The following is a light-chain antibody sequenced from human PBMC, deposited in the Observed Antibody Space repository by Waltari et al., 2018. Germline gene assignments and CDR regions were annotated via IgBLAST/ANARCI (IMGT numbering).Light chain of an antibody. CDR3: SSYTSSSTLVV. J-gene: IGLJ2*01. CDR2: DVS. V-gene: IGLV2-14*03. Sequence: LTQPASVSGSPGQSITISCTGTSRDVGGYNYVSWYQQHPGKAPKLMIYDVSNRPSGVSNRFSGSKSGNTASLTISGLQAEDEADYYCSSYTSSSTLVVFGGGTKLTVL. CDR1: SRDVGGYNY.